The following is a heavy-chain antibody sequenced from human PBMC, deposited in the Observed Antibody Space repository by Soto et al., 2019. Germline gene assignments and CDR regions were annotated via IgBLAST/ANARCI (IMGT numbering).Heavy chain of an antibody. J-gene: IGHJ5*02. D-gene: IGHD3-3*01. CDR3: ARLAIFGVVNGAWFDP. Sequence: SETLSLTCTVSGGSISSSSYYWGWIRQPPGKGLEWIGSIYYSGSTYYNPSLKSRVTISVDTSKNQFSLKLSSVTAADTAVYYCARLAIFGVVNGAWFDPWGQGTLVIVSS. CDR1: GGSISSSSYY. CDR2: IYYSGST. V-gene: IGHV4-39*01.